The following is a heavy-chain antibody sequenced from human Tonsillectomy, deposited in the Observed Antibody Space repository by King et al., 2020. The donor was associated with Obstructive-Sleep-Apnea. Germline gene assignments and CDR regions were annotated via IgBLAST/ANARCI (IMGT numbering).Heavy chain of an antibody. CDR1: GFSSSSYG. J-gene: IGHJ4*02. V-gene: IGHV3-30*02. Sequence: VQLVESGGGVVQPGRSLRLSCAASGFSSSSYGMHWVRQAPGKGLEWVAFMRDDGSNKYYSDSVKGRFTIYRDDSKNTLYRQMNSLRAEDTAGYCCAKNSDRGDWAPFDFWGQGTLVTVSS. D-gene: IGHD2-21*02. CDR3: AKNSDRGDWAPFDF. CDR2: MRDDGSNK.